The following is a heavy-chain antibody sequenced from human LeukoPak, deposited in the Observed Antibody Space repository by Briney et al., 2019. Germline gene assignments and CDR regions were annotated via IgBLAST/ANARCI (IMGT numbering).Heavy chain of an antibody. V-gene: IGHV3-30*18. J-gene: IGHJ4*02. Sequence: GGSLRLSCAASGLTFSSYGMHWVRQSPGKELEWVAVISYDGSNKYYADSVKGRFTISRDNSKNTLYLQMNSLRAEDTAVYYCAKEYYYGSGLFDYWGQGTLVTVSS. CDR1: GLTFSSYG. D-gene: IGHD3-10*01. CDR3: AKEYYYGSGLFDY. CDR2: ISYDGSNK.